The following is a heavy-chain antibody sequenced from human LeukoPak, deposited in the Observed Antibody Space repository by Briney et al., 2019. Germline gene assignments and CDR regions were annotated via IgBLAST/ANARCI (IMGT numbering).Heavy chain of an antibody. CDR2: IRFDGSNR. CDR1: GFTFSRYG. Sequence: GRSLRLSCVASGFTFSRYGMHWVRQAPGKGLEWVALIRFDGSNRYYADSVKGRFSISRDNGKNTLYLQMHSLRAEDTSVYYCARDLGSHFDFWGQGTLVTVSS. CDR3: ARDLGSHFDF. D-gene: IGHD2-15*01. J-gene: IGHJ4*02. V-gene: IGHV3-33*08.